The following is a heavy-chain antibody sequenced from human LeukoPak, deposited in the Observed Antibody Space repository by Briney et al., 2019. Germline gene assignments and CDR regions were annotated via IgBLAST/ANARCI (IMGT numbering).Heavy chain of an antibody. J-gene: IGHJ5*02. V-gene: IGHV4-39*01. Sequence: PSETLSLTCTVSGGSILDSTYYWAWIRQPPGKGLEWIATIFYTGNTHYNPSLKSRVTMSVDTVKNQFSLNLNSVTAADRAVYYCARQSSGYYYGWFDRWGEGTLVTVSS. CDR1: GGSILDSTYY. CDR3: ARQSSGYYYGWFDR. D-gene: IGHD3-22*01. CDR2: IFYTGNT.